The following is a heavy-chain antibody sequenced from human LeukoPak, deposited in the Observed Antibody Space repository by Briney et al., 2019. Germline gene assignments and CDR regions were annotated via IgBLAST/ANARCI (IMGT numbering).Heavy chain of an antibody. CDR3: AGRGYSYGYYYYGMDV. CDR2: ICYSGST. Sequence: PETLSLTCTVSAGSISSHYWSWIRQPPGKGLEWNGYICYSGSTNCNPSPKTRVTISVDTSKNQFSLKLSSVTAADTAVYYCAGRGYSYGYYYYGMDVWGQGTTVTVSS. CDR1: AGSISSHY. D-gene: IGHD5-18*01. V-gene: IGHV4-59*11. J-gene: IGHJ6*02.